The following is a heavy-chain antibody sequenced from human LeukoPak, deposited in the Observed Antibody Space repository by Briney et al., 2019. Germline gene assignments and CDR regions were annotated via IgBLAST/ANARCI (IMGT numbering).Heavy chain of an antibody. D-gene: IGHD4-17*01. V-gene: IGHV4-34*01. Sequence: SETLSLTCAVSGVSFSDYYWSWVRQTPGKGLEWIGEINHSGYTNDSPSLKSRVTISIDTSRKQFSLNLRSVTVADTGIYYCTRMTTGHDYWGQGTLVTVPS. CDR3: TRMTTGHDY. CDR1: GVSFSDYY. J-gene: IGHJ4*02. CDR2: INHSGYT.